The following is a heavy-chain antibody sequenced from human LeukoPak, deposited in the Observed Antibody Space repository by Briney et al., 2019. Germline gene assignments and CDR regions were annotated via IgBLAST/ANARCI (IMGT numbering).Heavy chain of an antibody. V-gene: IGHV3-21*01. J-gene: IGHJ4*02. CDR3: ARDRYGDYALDY. CDR2: TSSSSSYI. Sequence: PGGSLSLSCAASGFTFITYSMNWVRQPPGKGLEWVSSTSSSSSYIYYADSVKGRFTISRDNAKNSLYLQMNSLRAEETAVYYCARDRYGDYALDYWGQGTLVTVSS. D-gene: IGHD4-17*01. CDR1: GFTFITYS.